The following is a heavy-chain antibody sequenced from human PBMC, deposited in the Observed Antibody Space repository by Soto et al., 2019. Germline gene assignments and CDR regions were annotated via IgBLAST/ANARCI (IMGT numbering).Heavy chain of an antibody. Sequence: SETLSLTCAVSGGSISSGGYSWSWIRQPPGKGLEWIGYIYHSGSTYYNPSLKSRVTISVDRSKNQFSLKLSSVTAADTAVYYCAKDTYYYSSSGYYVFDSWGQGTLVTSPQ. D-gene: IGHD3-22*01. CDR1: GGSISSGGYS. CDR3: AKDTYYYSSSGYYVFDS. J-gene: IGHJ4*02. CDR2: IYHSGST. V-gene: IGHV4-30-2*01.